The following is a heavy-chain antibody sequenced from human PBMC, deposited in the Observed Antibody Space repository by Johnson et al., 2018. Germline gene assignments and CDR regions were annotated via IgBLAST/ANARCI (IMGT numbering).Heavy chain of an antibody. V-gene: IGHV3-48*01. CDR2: ISSSSTI. Sequence: VQLVQSGGGLVQPGGSXRLSCAASGFTFSSYSMNWVRQAPGKGLAWVSYISSSSTIYYADSGKGRFTISRDHAKNSLYLQMNSLRAEDTAVYDCARDDVTGTTLDGWGQGTTVTVYS. D-gene: IGHD1-7*01. J-gene: IGHJ6*02. CDR3: ARDDVTGTTLDG. CDR1: GFTFSSYS.